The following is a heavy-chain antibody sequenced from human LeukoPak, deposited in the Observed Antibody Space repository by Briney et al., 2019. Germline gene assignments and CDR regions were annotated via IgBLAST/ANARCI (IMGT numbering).Heavy chain of an antibody. CDR3: ARDRDIGTYYYYYGMDV. CDR2: IYYSGST. D-gene: IGHD2-15*01. CDR1: GGSVTSGTNY. Sequence: NSSETLSLTCTVSGGSVTSGTNYWSWIRQPPGKGLEWIGYIYYSGSTNYNPSLKSRLTISVDTSKNQFSMKLNSVTAADTAVYYCARDRDIGTYYYYYGMDVWGQGTTVTVSS. J-gene: IGHJ6*02. V-gene: IGHV4-61*01.